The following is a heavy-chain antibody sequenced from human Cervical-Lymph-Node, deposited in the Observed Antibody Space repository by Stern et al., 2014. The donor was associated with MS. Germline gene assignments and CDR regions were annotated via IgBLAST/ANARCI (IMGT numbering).Heavy chain of an antibody. V-gene: IGHV4-59*01. CDR3: ARDLSD. D-gene: IGHD2/OR15-2a*01. CDR2: TYYSGGT. J-gene: IGHJ4*01. CDR1: GVSISSYF. Sequence: QLQLQESSPGLVKPSETLSLTCSVSGVSISSYFWNWIRQPPGKGLEWIGSTYYSGGTNYNPSLKSRVTISVDTSKNQFSLKLQSVTAADTAVYYCARDLSDWGHGTLVTVSS.